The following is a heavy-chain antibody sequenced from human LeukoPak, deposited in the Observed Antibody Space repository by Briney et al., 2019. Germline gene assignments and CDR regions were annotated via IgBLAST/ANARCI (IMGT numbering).Heavy chain of an antibody. J-gene: IGHJ4*02. Sequence: GASVKVSCKASGGTFSSYAISWVRQAPGQGLEWMGRIIPILGIANYAQKFQGRVTITAYKSTSTAYMELSSLRSEDTAVYYCARGIVGVGATILGYWGQGTLVTVSS. CDR1: GGTFSSYA. CDR3: ARGIVGVGATILGY. D-gene: IGHD1-26*01. CDR2: IIPILGIA. V-gene: IGHV1-69*04.